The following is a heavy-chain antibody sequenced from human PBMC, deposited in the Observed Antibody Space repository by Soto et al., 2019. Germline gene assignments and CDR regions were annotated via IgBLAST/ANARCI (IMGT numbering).Heavy chain of an antibody. V-gene: IGHV4-34*01. CDR3: ARGRLCAGGSCYSIRFDP. CDR1: GGSFSGYY. Sequence: QVQLQQWGAGLLKPSETLSLTCAVYGGSFSGYYWSWIRQPPGKGLEWIGEINHSGSTNYNPSLKSRVTISVDASKSQFSLKLSCVTAADTAVYYCARGRLCAGGSCYSIRFDPWGQGTLVTVSS. CDR2: INHSGST. D-gene: IGHD2-15*01. J-gene: IGHJ5*02.